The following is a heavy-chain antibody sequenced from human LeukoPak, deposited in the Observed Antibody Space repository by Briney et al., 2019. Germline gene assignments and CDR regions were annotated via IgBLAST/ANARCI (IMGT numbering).Heavy chain of an antibody. Sequence: SVKVSCKASGGTFSSYAISWVRQAPGQGLEWMGGIIPIFGTANYEQKFQGRVTITADESTSTAYMELSSLRSEDTAVYYCARAAVAAGMYYYYYYMDVWGKGTTVTISS. J-gene: IGHJ6*03. V-gene: IGHV1-69*13. CDR2: IIPIFGTA. CDR3: ARAAVAAGMYYYYYYMDV. CDR1: GGTFSSYA. D-gene: IGHD6-13*01.